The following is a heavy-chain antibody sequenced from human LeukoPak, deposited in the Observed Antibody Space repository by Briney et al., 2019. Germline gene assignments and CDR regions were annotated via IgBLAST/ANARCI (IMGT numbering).Heavy chain of an antibody. D-gene: IGHD6-13*01. J-gene: IGHJ4*02. Sequence: GGSVRLSCAASGFTFSSYAMSGVRQAPGKGLEWVSAISGSGGSTYYADSVKGRFTISRDNSKNTLYLQMHSLRAEATAVYYCATKTRSIAAAGIVAGPFWGQGTLVTVSS. V-gene: IGHV3-23*01. CDR1: GFTFSSYA. CDR2: ISGSGGST. CDR3: ATKTRSIAAAGIVAGPF.